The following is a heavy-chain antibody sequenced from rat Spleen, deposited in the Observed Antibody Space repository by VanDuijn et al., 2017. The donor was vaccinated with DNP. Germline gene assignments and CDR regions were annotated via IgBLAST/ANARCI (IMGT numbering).Heavy chain of an antibody. V-gene: IGHV5-25*01. CDR1: GFTFSNYY. D-gene: IGHD5-1*01. Sequence: EVQLVESGGGLVQPGRSLKLSCAASGFTFSNYYMAWVRQAPKKGLEWVATISTSGNRAYYPDSVKGRFTISRDNARSSLYLQMNSLKSEDTATYYCARQSNWVDYWGQGVMVTVSS. CDR2: ISTSGNRA. J-gene: IGHJ2*01. CDR3: ARQSNWVDY.